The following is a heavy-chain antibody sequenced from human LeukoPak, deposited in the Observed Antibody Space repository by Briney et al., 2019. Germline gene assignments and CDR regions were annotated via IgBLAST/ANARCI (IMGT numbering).Heavy chain of an antibody. CDR1: GFTFSTYW. D-gene: IGHD5-18*01. CDR3: ARELMVDTVYHFDY. CDR2: IKQDGSEN. J-gene: IGHJ4*02. V-gene: IGHV3-7*01. Sequence: GGSLRLSCAASGFTFSTYWMSWVRQAPGKGLEWVANIKQDGSENYYVDSVKGRFTISRDNAKNSLYPQKNSLRAEDTAVYYCARELMVDTVYHFDYWGQGTLVTVSS.